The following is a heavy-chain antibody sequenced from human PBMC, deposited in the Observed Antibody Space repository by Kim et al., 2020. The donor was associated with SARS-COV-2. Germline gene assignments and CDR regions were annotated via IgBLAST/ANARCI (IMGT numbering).Heavy chain of an antibody. CDR1: GFTFSDHW. J-gene: IGHJ5*02. CDR3: TRGVAADL. Sequence: GGSLRLSCAVSGFTFSDHWMTWVRQAPGKGLEWVANIKHDGSQKYYVDSVKGRFTISRYNAKNSLFLQMNSLRVEDTAVYYCTRGVAADLWGQGTPVTVSS. V-gene: IGHV3-7*01. D-gene: IGHD6-13*01. CDR2: IKHDGSQK.